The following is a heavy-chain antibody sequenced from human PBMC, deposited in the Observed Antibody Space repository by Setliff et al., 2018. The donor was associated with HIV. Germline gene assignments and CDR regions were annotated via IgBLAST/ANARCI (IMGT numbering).Heavy chain of an antibody. D-gene: IGHD2-21*02. CDR2: ISTYDGVT. J-gene: IGHJ4*02. V-gene: IGHV1-18*01. CDR3: ALLNHIVVVTALLPGDY. CDR1: GYSFTTFG. Sequence: GASVKVSCKASGYSFTTFGVTWVRQAPGQGLEWMGWISTYDGVTTYAQKLQGRVTMTTDTSTSTAYMELRSLRSDDTAVYYCALLNHIVVVTALLPGDYWGQGTPVTVSS.